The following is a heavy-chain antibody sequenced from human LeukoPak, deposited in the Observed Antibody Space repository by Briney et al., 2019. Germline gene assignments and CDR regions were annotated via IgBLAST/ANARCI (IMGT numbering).Heavy chain of an antibody. CDR1: GGTFSSYA. D-gene: IGHD2-2*01. CDR2: IIPIFGTV. V-gene: IGHV1-69*06. J-gene: IGHJ6*04. Sequence: EASVKVSCKASGGTFSSYAISWVRQAPGQGLEWMGGIIPIFGTVNYAQKFQGRVTITADKSTSTAYMELSSLRSEDTAVYYCARGPDIVVVPAAHAGGDYYYGMDVWGKGTTVTVSS. CDR3: ARGPDIVVVPAAHAGGDYYYGMDV.